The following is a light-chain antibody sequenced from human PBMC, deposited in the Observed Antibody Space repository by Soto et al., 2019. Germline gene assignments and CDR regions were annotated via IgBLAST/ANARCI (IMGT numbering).Light chain of an antibody. V-gene: IGLV2-23*01. Sequence: QSALTQPASVSGSPGQSITISCTGSSSDVGSYNLVSWYQQHPGKAPKLMIYEGTKRPSGVSNRFSGSRSGNTASLTISGLQAEDEAAYYCSSHAGSDIFVIFGGGTKLTVL. J-gene: IGLJ2*01. CDR2: EGT. CDR1: SSDVGSYNL. CDR3: SSHAGSDIFVI.